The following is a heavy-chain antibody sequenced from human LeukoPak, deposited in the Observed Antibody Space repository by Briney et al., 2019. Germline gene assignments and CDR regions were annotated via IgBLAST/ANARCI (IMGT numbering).Heavy chain of an antibody. D-gene: IGHD2-2*02. CDR1: GYTFNSYG. Sequence: ASVKVSCKASGYTFNSYGISWVRQAPGQGLEWMGWISTYNGNTNYAQKLQGRVTMTTDTSTSTAYMELRSLRSDDTAVYYCARGRYCSSTSCYKVYYYYMDVWGKGTTVTVSS. J-gene: IGHJ6*03. V-gene: IGHV1-18*01. CDR3: ARGRYCSSTSCYKVYYYYMDV. CDR2: ISTYNGNT.